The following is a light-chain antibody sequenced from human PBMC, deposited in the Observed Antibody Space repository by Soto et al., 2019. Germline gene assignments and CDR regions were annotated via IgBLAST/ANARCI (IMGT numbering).Light chain of an antibody. J-gene: IGLJ1*01. V-gene: IGLV1-44*01. Sequence: QSVLTQPPSASGTPGQRVTISCSGSSSNIGSNTVNWYQQLPGTAPKLLIYYDNQRPSGVPDRFSGSKSGTSASLAISGLRSEDEADYFCAVWDDSLNGFFVFGTGTKVTVL. CDR2: YDN. CDR1: SSNIGSNT. CDR3: AVWDDSLNGFFV.